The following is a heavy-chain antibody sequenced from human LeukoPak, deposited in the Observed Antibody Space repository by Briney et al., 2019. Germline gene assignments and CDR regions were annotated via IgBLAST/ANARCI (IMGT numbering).Heavy chain of an antibody. Sequence: GVSLRLSCAASGFTFSSYAMSWIRQAPGKGLEWVSAISGSGGSTYYADSVKGRFTISRDNSKNTLYLQMNSLRAEDTAVYYCAKLGSIALHKMDVWGKGTTVTVSS. CDR1: GFTFSSYA. D-gene: IGHD6-6*01. J-gene: IGHJ6*04. CDR3: AKLGSIALHKMDV. CDR2: ISGSGGST. V-gene: IGHV3-23*01.